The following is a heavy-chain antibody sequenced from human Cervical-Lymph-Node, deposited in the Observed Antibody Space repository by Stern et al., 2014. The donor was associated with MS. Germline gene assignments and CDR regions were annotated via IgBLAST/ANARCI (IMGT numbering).Heavy chain of an antibody. CDR3: ARRASGYYFDS. CDR2: AFLSGST. D-gene: IGHD3-10*01. Sequence: VQLVESGPGLVKPSGTLSLTCAVSGGSITSSHWWSWVRQPPGKGLEGIGEAFLSGSTNYYSSLKIRVSVSLDKSKKQFSLSLNSVTAADTAVYYCARRASGYYFDSWVQGTLVTVSS. V-gene: IGHV4-4*02. CDR1: GGSITSSHW. J-gene: IGHJ4*02.